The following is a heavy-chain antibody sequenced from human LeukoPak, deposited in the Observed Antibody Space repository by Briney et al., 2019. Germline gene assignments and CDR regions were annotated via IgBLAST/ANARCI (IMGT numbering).Heavy chain of an antibody. J-gene: IGHJ4*02. CDR3: ARAYDSSSSFDY. CDR1: GFTFSSYS. CDR2: ISISRNYM. V-gene: IGHV3-21*01. D-gene: IGHD3-22*01. Sequence: GGSLRLSCAASGFTFSSYSMNWVRQAPGKGLEWVSSISISRNYMYYADSVKGRFTISRDNAKNSLYLQMNSLRAEDTAVYYCARAYDSSSSFDYWGQGTLVTVSS.